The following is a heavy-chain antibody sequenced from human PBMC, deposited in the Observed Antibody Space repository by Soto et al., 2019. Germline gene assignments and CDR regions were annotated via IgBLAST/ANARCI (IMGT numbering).Heavy chain of an antibody. V-gene: IGHV1-2*02. CDR3: ARGGSSSLDY. CDR1: GYTFTGYY. CDR2: INPNSSGT. D-gene: IGHD6-6*01. Sequence: QVQLVQSGAEVKKPGASVKVSCKASGYTFTGYYMHWVRQAPGQGPEWMGWINPNSSGTTYAQKFQGRVTVTRDTSISTAYMELRSLRSDDTAVYYCARGGSSSLDYWGQGTLVTVSS. J-gene: IGHJ4*02.